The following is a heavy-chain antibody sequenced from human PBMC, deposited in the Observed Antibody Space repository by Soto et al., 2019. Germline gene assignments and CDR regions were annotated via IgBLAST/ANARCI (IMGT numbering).Heavy chain of an antibody. Sequence: QVQLQESGPGLVKPSQTLSLTCTVSGGSISSGDYYWSWIRQPPGKGLEWIGYIYYSGSTYYNPSLKSRVTISVDTPKNQFSLKLSSVTAADTAVYYCARAWASGYDADYFDYWGQGTLVTVSS. CDR3: ARAWASGYDADYFDY. CDR2: IYYSGST. V-gene: IGHV4-30-4*01. J-gene: IGHJ4*02. D-gene: IGHD5-12*01. CDR1: GGSISSGDYY.